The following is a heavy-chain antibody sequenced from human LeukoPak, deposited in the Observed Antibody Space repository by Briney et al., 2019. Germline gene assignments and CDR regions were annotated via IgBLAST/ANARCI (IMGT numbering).Heavy chain of an antibody. V-gene: IGHV3-30-3*01. CDR3: ARTVYGDYEYYFDY. D-gene: IGHD4-17*01. J-gene: IGHJ4*02. Sequence: GRSLRLSCAASGFTISSYAMHWVRQAPGKGLEWAAVISYDGSNKYYADSVKGRFTISRDNSKNTLYLQMNSLRAEDTAVYYCARTVYGDYEYYFDYWGQGTLVTVSS. CDR2: ISYDGSNK. CDR1: GFTISSYA.